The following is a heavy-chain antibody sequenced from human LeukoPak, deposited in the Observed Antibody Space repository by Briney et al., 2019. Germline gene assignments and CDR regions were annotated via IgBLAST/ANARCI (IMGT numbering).Heavy chain of an antibody. CDR1: GGTFSSYA. D-gene: IGHD3-16*02. CDR3: ARYPLEAQSSLFDY. J-gene: IGHJ4*02. CDR2: IIPISGTA. Sequence: ASVKVSCKASGGTFSSYAISWVRQAPGQGLEWMGGIIPISGTANYAQKFQGRVTITADESTSTAYMELSSLRSEDTAVYYCARYPLEAQSSLFDYWGQGTLVTVSS. V-gene: IGHV1-69*13.